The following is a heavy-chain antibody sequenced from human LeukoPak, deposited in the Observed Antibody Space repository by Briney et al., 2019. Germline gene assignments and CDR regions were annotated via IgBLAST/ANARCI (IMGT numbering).Heavy chain of an antibody. V-gene: IGHV4-59*01. CDR1: DDSITMYY. D-gene: IGHD4-11*01. J-gene: IGHJ6*03. CDR3: ARGRVSSSTWYSTYYYFYYMDF. CDR2: VDHTGST. Sequence: SETLSLTCTVSDDSITMYYWTWIRQPPGKGLEWIGYVDHTGSTKFNPSLNGRVSISRDTSNNFFSLRLRSVTAADTAVYFCARGRVSSSTWYSTYYYFYYMDFWGKGTTVTVSS.